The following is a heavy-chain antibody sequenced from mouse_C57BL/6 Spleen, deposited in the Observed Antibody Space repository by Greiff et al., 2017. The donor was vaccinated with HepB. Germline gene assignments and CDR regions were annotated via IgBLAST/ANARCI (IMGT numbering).Heavy chain of an antibody. V-gene: IGHV1-80*01. CDR1: GYAFSSYW. CDR3: ARSIYYYGSSFSYYYAMDY. D-gene: IGHD1-1*01. J-gene: IGHJ4*01. CDR2: IYPGDGDT. Sequence: LQESGAELVKPGASVKISCKASGYAFSSYWMNWVKQRPGKGLEWIGQIYPGDGDTNYNGKFKGKATLTADKSSSTAYMQLSSLTSEDSAVYFCARSIYYYGSSFSYYYAMDYWGQGTSVTVSS.